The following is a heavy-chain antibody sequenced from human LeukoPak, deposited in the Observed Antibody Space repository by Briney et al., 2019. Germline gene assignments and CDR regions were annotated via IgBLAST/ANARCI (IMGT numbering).Heavy chain of an antibody. D-gene: IGHD3-22*01. CDR3: AREVVGYNWFDP. Sequence: SETLSLTCTVSGGSISSGGYYWSWIRQHPGKGLEWIGYIYYSGSTYYNPSLKSRVTISVDTSKNQFSLKLSSVTAADTAVYYCAREVVGYNWFDPWGQGTLVTVSS. CDR2: IYYSGST. V-gene: IGHV4-31*03. J-gene: IGHJ5*02. CDR1: GGSISSGGYY.